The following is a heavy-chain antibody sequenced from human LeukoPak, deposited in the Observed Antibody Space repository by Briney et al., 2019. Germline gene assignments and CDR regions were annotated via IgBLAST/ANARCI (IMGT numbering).Heavy chain of an antibody. D-gene: IGHD2-2*02. CDR3: AREGCSSTSCYSWFDP. CDR1: GGSISSGVYY. Sequence: SETLSLTCTVSGGSISSGVYYWSWIRQHPGKGLEWIGYIYYSGSTYYNPSLKSRVTISVDTSKNQFSLKLSSVAAADTAVYYCAREGCSSTSCYSWFDPWGQGTLVTVSS. CDR2: IYYSGST. V-gene: IGHV4-31*03. J-gene: IGHJ5*02.